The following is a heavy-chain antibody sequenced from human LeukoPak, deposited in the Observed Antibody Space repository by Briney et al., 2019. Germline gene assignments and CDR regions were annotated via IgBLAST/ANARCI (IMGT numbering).Heavy chain of an antibody. D-gene: IGHD4-17*01. CDR1: GGSISSYY. J-gene: IGHJ4*02. V-gene: IGHV4-59*01. CDR2: IHSNGNN. Sequence: SETLSLTCTASGGSISSYYWSWIRQPPGKGLEWIGYIHSNGNNNYSPTPKSRLTVSVDTSNNHFSLQQTSVTAADTAVYFCAKGVTTFDSWGQGTLVTVSS. CDR3: AKGVTTFDS.